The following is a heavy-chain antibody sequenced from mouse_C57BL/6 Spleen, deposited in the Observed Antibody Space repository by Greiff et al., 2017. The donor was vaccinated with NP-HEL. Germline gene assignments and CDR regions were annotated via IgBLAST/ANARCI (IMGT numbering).Heavy chain of an antibody. Sequence: QVQLQQPGAELVKPGASVKVSCKASGYTFTSYWMHWVKQRPGQGLEWIGRIHPSDSDTNYNQKFKGKATLTVAKSSSKAYMQLISLTSEDSAFYYSAIYYYVSSYGYYAMDYWGQGTSVTVSS. D-gene: IGHD1-1*01. CDR2: IHPSDSDT. CDR3: AIYYYVSSYGYYAMDY. V-gene: IGHV1-74*01. J-gene: IGHJ4*01. CDR1: GYTFTSYW.